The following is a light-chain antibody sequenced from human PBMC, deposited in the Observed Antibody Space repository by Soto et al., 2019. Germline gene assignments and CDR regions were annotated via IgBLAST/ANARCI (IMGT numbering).Light chain of an antibody. V-gene: IGKV3-15*01. J-gene: IGKJ1*01. CDR1: QSVSSSY. CDR2: GAS. CDR3: QHYNNWPPWT. Sequence: EIVMTQSPATLSVSPGERATLSCRASQSVSSSYLAWYQQKPGQAPRLLIYGASTRATGIPARFSGSGSGTEFTLTISSLQSEDFAVYYCQHYNNWPPWTFGQGTKVDNK.